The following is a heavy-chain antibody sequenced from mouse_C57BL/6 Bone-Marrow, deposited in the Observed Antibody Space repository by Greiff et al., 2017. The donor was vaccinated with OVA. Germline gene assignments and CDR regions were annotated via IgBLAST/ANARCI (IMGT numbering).Heavy chain of an antibody. D-gene: IGHD2-1*01. CDR3: ARHEDPHYGNYDYYAMDY. CDR1: GYTFTEYT. CDR2: FYPGSGSI. V-gene: IGHV1-62-2*01. J-gene: IGHJ4*01. Sequence: QVQLQQSGAELVKPGASVKLSCKASGYTFTEYTIHWVKQRSGQGLEWIGWFYPGSGSIKYNEKFKDKATLTADKSSSTVYMELSRLTSEDSAVYFCARHEDPHYGNYDYYAMDYWGQGTSVTVSS.